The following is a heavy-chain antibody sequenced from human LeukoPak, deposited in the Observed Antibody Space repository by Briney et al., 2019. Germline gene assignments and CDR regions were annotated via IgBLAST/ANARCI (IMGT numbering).Heavy chain of an antibody. J-gene: IGHJ3*02. V-gene: IGHV3-30*02. Sequence: PGGSLRLSCAASGFTFSSYGMHWVRQAPGKGLEWVAFIRYDGSNKYYADSVKGRFTISRDNSKNTLYLQMNSLRAEDTAVYYCAKAASNWNYGAFDIWGQGTMVTVSS. CDR2: IRYDGSNK. D-gene: IGHD1-7*01. CDR1: GFTFSSYG. CDR3: AKAASNWNYGAFDI.